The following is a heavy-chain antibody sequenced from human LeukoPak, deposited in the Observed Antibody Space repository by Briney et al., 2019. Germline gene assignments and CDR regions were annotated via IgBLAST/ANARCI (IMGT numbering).Heavy chain of an antibody. CDR1: GGSFSGYY. CDR2: INHSGST. Sequence: SETLSLTCAVYGGSFSGYYWSWIRQPPGKGLEWIGEINHSGSTNYNPSLKSRVTISVDTSKNQFSLKLSSVTAADTAVYYCARDCSGGSCYPVDAFDIWGQGTMVTVSS. CDR3: ARDCSGGSCYPVDAFDI. D-gene: IGHD2-15*01. J-gene: IGHJ3*02. V-gene: IGHV4-34*01.